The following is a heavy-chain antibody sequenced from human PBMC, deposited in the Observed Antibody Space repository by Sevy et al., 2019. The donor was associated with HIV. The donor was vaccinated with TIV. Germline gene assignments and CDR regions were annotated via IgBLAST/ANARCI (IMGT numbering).Heavy chain of an antibody. D-gene: IGHD1-26*01. CDR3: ARAPRSIVGATYYYYGMDF. J-gene: IGHJ6*02. CDR2: IYSGGST. CDR1: GFTVSSNY. V-gene: IGHV3-53*01. Sequence: GGSLRLSCAASGFTVSSNYMSWVRQAPGKGLEWVSVIYSGGSTYYADSVKGRFTISRDNSKNTLYLQMNSLRAEDTAVYYCARAPRSIVGATYYYYGMDFWGQGTTVTVSS.